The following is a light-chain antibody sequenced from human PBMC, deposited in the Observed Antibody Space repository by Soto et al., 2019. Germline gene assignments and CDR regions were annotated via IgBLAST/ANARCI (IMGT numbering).Light chain of an antibody. CDR3: CSYVGATTYV. CDR2: DVA. CDR1: RSDVGGYNF. J-gene: IGLJ1*01. Sequence: QSALTQPRSVSGSPGQSVTISCTGTRSDVGGYNFVSWYQQHPGKAPTLIIYDVAKRPSGVPDRFSGSKSADTASLTISGLQAEDEADYYCCSYVGATTYVFGTGTKLTVL. V-gene: IGLV2-11*01.